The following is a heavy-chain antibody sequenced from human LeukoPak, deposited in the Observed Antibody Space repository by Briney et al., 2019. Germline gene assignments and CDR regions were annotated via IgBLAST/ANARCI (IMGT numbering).Heavy chain of an antibody. CDR3: ALSSSWYGGVDY. CDR1: GGSLSSYY. D-gene: IGHD6-13*01. CDR2: IYYSGST. J-gene: IGHJ4*02. Sequence: SETLSLTCTVSGGSLSSYYWSWIRRPPGKGLEWIGYIYYSGSTNYNPSLKSRVTISVDTSKNQFSLKLSSVTAADTAVYYCALSSSWYGGVDYWGQGTLVTVSS. V-gene: IGHV4-59*12.